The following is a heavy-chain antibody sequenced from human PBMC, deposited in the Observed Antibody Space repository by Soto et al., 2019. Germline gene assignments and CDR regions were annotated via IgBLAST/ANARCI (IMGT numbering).Heavy chain of an antibody. CDR1: VFTFSSYD. V-gene: IGHV3-33*01. Sequence: PGGALRLACASSVFTFSSYDMQWVRQAPGKGLEWVAFIWYDGSNTYYADSVKGRFTISRDNSKNTLYLQMNSLGAEDTAVYYCARDQAARGYYGMDVAGQRPTVSASS. CDR2: IWYDGSNT. D-gene: IGHD6-6*01. J-gene: IGHJ6*02. CDR3: ARDQAARGYYGMDV.